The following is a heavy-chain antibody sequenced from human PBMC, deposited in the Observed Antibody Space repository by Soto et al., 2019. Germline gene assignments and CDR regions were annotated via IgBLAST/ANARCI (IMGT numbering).Heavy chain of an antibody. D-gene: IGHD6-19*01. CDR2: IWYDGSEK. CDR1: GSTFSSNG. V-gene: IGHV3-33*01. Sequence: QVHLVESGGGVVQPGRSLRLSCAASGSTFSSNGMHWVRQAPGKGLEWVAVIWYDGSEKYYADSVKGRFTISRDNSKNTLYLQMNSLRAEDTAVYYCARDRPAVAGKYYYYYGLDVWGQGTTVTVSS. CDR3: ARDRPAVAGKYYYYYGLDV. J-gene: IGHJ6*02.